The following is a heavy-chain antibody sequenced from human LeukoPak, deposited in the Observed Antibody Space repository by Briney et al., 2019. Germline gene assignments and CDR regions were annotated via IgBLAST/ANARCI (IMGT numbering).Heavy chain of an antibody. V-gene: IGHV4-34*01. CDR3: ARAVRGFDY. Sequence: SETLSLTCAVYSGSFSGYYWSWIRQPPGKGLEWIGEINHSGSTNYNPSLKSRVTISVDTSKNQFSLKLSSVTAADTAVYYCARAVRGFDYWGQGTLVTVSS. D-gene: IGHD3-16*01. CDR2: INHSGST. CDR1: SGSFSGYY. J-gene: IGHJ4*02.